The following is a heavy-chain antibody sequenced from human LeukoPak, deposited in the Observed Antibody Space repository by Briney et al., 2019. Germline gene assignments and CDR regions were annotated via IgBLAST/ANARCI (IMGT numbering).Heavy chain of an antibody. V-gene: IGHV3-48*04. J-gene: IGHJ4*02. D-gene: IGHD1-7*01. CDR1: GFTFSSYS. CDR3: ARGDWNYGY. Sequence: GGSLRLSCAASGFTFSSYSMNWVRQAPGKGLEWVSYISSGSSTIYYADSVKGRFTISRDNDENSLYLQMDSLRAEDTAVYYCARGDWNYGYWGQGTQVTVSS. CDR2: ISSGSSTI.